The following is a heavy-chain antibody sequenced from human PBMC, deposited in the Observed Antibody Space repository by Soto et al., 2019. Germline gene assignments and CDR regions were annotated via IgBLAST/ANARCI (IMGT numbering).Heavy chain of an antibody. Sequence: QLQLQESGSGLVKPSQTLSLNCAVSGGSISSGGYSWSWLRLPPGKGLEWIGYIYHGESTNYNPSLRSRVTISVDRAKNQLSLILKSVTPADTAVYYCASDSRSTTTYGLDVWCQGTTVTVSS. V-gene: IGHV4-30-2*01. CDR1: GGSISSGGYS. D-gene: IGHD4-4*01. CDR3: ASDSRSTTTYGLDV. CDR2: IYHGEST. J-gene: IGHJ6*02.